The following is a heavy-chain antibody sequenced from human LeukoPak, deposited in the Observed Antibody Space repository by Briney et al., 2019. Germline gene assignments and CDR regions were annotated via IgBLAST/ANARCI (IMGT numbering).Heavy chain of an antibody. D-gene: IGHD2-15*01. CDR1: GGSISSYY. CDR2: FYYRGSS. CDR3: ARSGYCSGGICYSGLFDY. V-gene: IGHV4-59*01. J-gene: IGHJ4*02. Sequence: SETLSLTCTVSGGSISSYYWSWIRHSPGKGVEGIGYFYYRGSSTYNPSLKSRVTISGDTSKNEFSLRLSSVTAADTAVYYCARSGYCSGGICYSGLFDYWGPGTLVTVSS.